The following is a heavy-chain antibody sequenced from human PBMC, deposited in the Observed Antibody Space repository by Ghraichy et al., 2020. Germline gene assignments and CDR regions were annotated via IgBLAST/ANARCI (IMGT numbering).Heavy chain of an antibody. J-gene: IGHJ4*02. Sequence: LSLTCAASGFIFSGYWMSWVRQAPGKGPEWVANIKKDGSEKYYVDSVKGRFTISRDNAKKSLYLEMNSLRAEDTAVYYCARDLGGGWYFDYWGQGALVTVSS. V-gene: IGHV3-7*01. CDR3: ARDLGGGWYFDY. CDR2: IKKDGSEK. CDR1: GFIFSGYW. D-gene: IGHD6-19*01.